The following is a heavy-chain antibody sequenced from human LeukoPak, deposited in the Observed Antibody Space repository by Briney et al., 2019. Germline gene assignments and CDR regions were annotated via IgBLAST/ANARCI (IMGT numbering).Heavy chain of an antibody. CDR3: AEVWYYYDSSGYPDFDY. J-gene: IGHJ4*02. CDR1: GFTFSSYA. V-gene: IGHV3-23*01. D-gene: IGHD3-22*01. CDR2: ISGSGGST. Sequence: GGSLRLSCAASGFTFSSYAMSWVRQAPGKGLEWVSAISGSGGSTYYADSVKGRFTISRDNSKNTLYLQMNSLRAEDTAVYYCAEVWYYYDSSGYPDFDYWGQGTLVTVSS.